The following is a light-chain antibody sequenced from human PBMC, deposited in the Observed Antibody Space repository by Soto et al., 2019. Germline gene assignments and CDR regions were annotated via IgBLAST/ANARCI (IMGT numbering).Light chain of an antibody. J-gene: IGKJ5*01. V-gene: IGKV3-15*01. Sequence: EIVETQSPVALSVSPGERATLSCRASQSINSDLAWYQQKPGQAPRLLIYDASTRATGIPARFSGSGSGTEFTLTISSLQSEDFAVYYCQQCNKWPPAFGQGTRVDIK. CDR3: QQCNKWPPA. CDR2: DAS. CDR1: QSINSD.